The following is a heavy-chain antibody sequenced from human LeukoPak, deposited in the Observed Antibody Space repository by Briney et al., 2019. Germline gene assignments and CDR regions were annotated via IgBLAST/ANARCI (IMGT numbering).Heavy chain of an antibody. J-gene: IGHJ4*02. CDR1: GYTFTGYY. CDR2: INPNSGGA. CDR3: VVWQQLVNDY. Sequence: ASVKVSCKASGYTFTGYYMHWVRQAPGQGLEWMGWINPNSGGANYAQKFQGRVTMTRDTSIRTAHMELSRRRSDDTAVYYCVVWQQLVNDYWGQGTLVTVSS. D-gene: IGHD6-13*01. V-gene: IGHV1-2*02.